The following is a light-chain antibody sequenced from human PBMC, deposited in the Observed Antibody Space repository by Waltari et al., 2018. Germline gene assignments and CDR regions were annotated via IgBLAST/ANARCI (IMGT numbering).Light chain of an antibody. J-gene: IGKJ2*01. Sequence: DIVMTQSPDSLAVSLGERATITCRSSRTVLFSSNNKDFLSWYQQRPGQPPKLLSYWALTRESGVPDRFSGSGSETKFTRTIYGLQAEDVAVYYCQQFYITPQTFGQGTKVEIK. V-gene: IGKV4-1*01. CDR3: QQFYITPQT. CDR2: WAL. CDR1: RTVLFSSNNKDF.